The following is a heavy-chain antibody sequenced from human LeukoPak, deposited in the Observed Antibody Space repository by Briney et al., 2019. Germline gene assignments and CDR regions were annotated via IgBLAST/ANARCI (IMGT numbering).Heavy chain of an antibody. Sequence: PLASVKVSCKASGGTFSSYAISWVRQAPGQGLEWMGGIIPIFGTANYAQKFQGRVTITADESTSTAYMELSSLRSEDTAVYYCARAPNRYSSSDYWGQGTLVTVSS. CDR2: IIPIFGTA. V-gene: IGHV1-69*13. D-gene: IGHD6-13*01. CDR3: ARAPNRYSSSDY. J-gene: IGHJ4*02. CDR1: GGTFSSYA.